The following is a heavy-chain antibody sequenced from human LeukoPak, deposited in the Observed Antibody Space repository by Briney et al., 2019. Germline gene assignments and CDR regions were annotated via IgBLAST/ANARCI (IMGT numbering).Heavy chain of an antibody. D-gene: IGHD1-20*01. CDR3: AKDGVNWNSFDY. J-gene: IGHJ4*02. V-gene: IGHV3-30*18. Sequence: PGRSLRLSCAASGFTFSSYGMHWVRQAPGKGLEWVAVISYDGSNKYHADSVKGRFTISRDNSKNTLYLQMNSLRAEDTAVYYCAKDGVNWNSFDYWGQGTLVTVSS. CDR1: GFTFSSYG. CDR2: ISYDGSNK.